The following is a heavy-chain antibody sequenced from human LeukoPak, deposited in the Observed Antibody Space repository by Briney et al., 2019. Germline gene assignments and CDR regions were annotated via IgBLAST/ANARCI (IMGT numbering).Heavy chain of an antibody. CDR2: INSDGSST. Sequence: EGSLRLSCVASGFTFSNYWMHWVRQDPGKGLVWVSRINSDGSSTTYADSVKGRFTISRDNAKNTLYLQMNSLRAEDTAVYYCTRDPHGYWWFDPWGQGTLVTVSS. CDR3: TRDPHGYWWFDP. D-gene: IGHD5-18*01. V-gene: IGHV3-74*03. CDR1: GFTFSNYW. J-gene: IGHJ5*02.